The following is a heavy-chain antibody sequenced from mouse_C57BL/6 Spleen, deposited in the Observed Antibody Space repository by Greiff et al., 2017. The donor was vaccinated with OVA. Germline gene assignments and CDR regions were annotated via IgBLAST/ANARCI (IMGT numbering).Heavy chain of an antibody. J-gene: IGHJ1*03. CDR3: ASGYSNYGPYWYFDV. D-gene: IGHD2-5*01. CDR2: ISSGSSTI. Sequence: EVKLVESGGGLVKPGGSLKLSCAASGFTFSDYGMHWVRQAPEKGLEWVAYISSGSSTIYYADTVKGRFTISRDNAKNTLFLQMTSLRSEDTAMYYCASGYSNYGPYWYFDVWGTGTTVTVSS. CDR1: GFTFSDYG. V-gene: IGHV5-17*01.